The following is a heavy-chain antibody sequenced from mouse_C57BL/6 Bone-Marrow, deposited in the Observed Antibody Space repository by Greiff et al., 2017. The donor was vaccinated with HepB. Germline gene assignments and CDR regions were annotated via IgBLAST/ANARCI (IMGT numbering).Heavy chain of an antibody. J-gene: IGHJ2*01. CDR3: ASEGLPWLYYFDY. D-gene: IGHD5-5*01. V-gene: IGHV1-64*01. Sequence: VQLQQPGAELVKPGASVKLSCKASGYTFTSYWMHWVKQRPGQGLEWIGMIHPNSGSTNYNEKFKSKATLTVDKSSSTAYMQLSSLTSEDSAVYYCASEGLPWLYYFDYWGQGTTLTVSS. CDR1: GYTFTSYW. CDR2: IHPNSGST.